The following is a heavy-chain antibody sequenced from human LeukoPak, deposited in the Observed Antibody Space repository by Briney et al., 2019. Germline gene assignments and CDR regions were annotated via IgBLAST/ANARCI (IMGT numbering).Heavy chain of an antibody. J-gene: IGHJ4*02. D-gene: IGHD3-16*02. Sequence: ASVKVSCKASGGTFSSYAISWVRQAPGQGLEWMGRIIPILGIANYAQKFQGRVTITADKSTSTAYMELSSLRSEGTAVYYCARDNPFGGVIDTFDYWGQGTLVTVSS. CDR2: IIPILGIA. CDR1: GGTFSSYA. CDR3: ARDNPFGGVIDTFDY. V-gene: IGHV1-69*04.